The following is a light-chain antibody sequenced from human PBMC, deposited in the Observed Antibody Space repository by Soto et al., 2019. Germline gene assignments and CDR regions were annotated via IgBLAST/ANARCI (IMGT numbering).Light chain of an antibody. J-gene: IGLJ3*02. CDR1: SGSVSTSYY. CDR2: STN. V-gene: IGLV8-61*01. CDR3: LLYMGSGMV. Sequence: QTVVTQEPSFSVSPGGTVTLTCGLSSGSVSTSYYPSWYQQTPGQAPRTLIYSTNTRSSGVPDRFSGSILGNKAALTITGAQADDESDYYFLLYMGSGMVFGGGTKLTVL.